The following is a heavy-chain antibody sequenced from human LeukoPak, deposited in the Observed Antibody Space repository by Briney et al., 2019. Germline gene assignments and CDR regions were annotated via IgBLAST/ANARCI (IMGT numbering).Heavy chain of an antibody. Sequence: SVKVSCKASVGTFSSYAISWVRQAPGQGLEWMGRIIPILGIANYAQKFQGRVTITADKSTSTAYMELSSLRSEDTAVYYCASDTYYDFWSDSYYFDYWGQGTLVTVSS. J-gene: IGHJ4*02. CDR1: VGTFSSYA. D-gene: IGHD3-3*01. CDR3: ASDTYYDFWSDSYYFDY. V-gene: IGHV1-69*04. CDR2: IIPILGIA.